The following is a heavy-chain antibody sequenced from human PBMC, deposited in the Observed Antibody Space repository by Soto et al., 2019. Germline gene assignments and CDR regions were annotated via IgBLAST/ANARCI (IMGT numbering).Heavy chain of an antibody. CDR1: GFTLSSYW. Sequence: EVQLVESGGGLVQPGGSLRLSCAASGFTLSSYWMHWVRQAPGKGLVWVSTINSDGSNTNYADSVKGRFTISRDNAKNTLYLQMNSLRAEDTAMYYCTRALGEYNYGHGYWGQGTLVTVSS. V-gene: IGHV3-74*01. J-gene: IGHJ4*02. D-gene: IGHD5-18*01. CDR3: TRALGEYNYGHGY. CDR2: INSDGSNT.